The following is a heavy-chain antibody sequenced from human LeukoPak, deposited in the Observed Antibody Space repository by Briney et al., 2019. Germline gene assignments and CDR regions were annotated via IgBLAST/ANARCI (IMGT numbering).Heavy chain of an antibody. CDR1: GFTFTSSA. J-gene: IGHJ3*02. V-gene: IGHV1-58*02. Sequence: SVKVSCKASGFTFTSSAMQWVRQARGQRLEGIGWIVVGSGNTNYAQKFQERVTITRDMSTSTAYMELSSLRSEDTAVYYCAAGGDYDYVWGSYRYTEGHAFDIWGQGTMVTVSS. D-gene: IGHD3-16*02. CDR2: IVVGSGNT. CDR3: AAGGDYDYVWGSYRYTEGHAFDI.